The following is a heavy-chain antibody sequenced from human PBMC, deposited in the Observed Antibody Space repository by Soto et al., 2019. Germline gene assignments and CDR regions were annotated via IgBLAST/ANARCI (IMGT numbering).Heavy chain of an antibody. D-gene: IGHD4-17*01. CDR1: GYSLNSYD. CDR2: MNPNSGNT. Sequence: GASVKVSCKASGYSLNSYDMNWVRQATGQGLEWMGWMNPNSGNTGIAEKFQGRVTMTWNTSTGTVYLEISSPRPEDTAVYYCARGLVDSGGNCFDYWGQGTQVTVS. J-gene: IGHJ4*02. V-gene: IGHV1-8*01. CDR3: ARGLVDSGGNCFDY.